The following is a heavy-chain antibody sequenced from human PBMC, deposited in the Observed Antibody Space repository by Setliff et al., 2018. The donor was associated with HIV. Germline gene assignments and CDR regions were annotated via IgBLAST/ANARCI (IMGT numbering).Heavy chain of an antibody. Sequence: GGSLRLSCAASGFTFSSYAMSWVRQAPGKGLEWVSAISGSGGSTYYADSVKGRFTISRDNAKNTLYLYMYSLRAEDTAVYYCARGYRCSSGWGQGTLVTVS. CDR1: GFTFSSYA. CDR2: ISGSGGST. V-gene: IGHV3-23*01. D-gene: IGHD2-2*01. J-gene: IGHJ4*02. CDR3: ARGYRCSSG.